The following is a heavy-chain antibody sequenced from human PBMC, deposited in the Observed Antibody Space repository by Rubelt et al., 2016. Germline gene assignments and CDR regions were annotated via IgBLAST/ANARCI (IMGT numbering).Heavy chain of an antibody. J-gene: IGHJ4*03. CDR2: INPNSGGT. D-gene: IGHD3-22*01. Sequence: APGQGLEWMGWINPNSGGTNYAQKFQGRVTMTRDTSISTAYMELSRLRSDDTAVYYCARDRNYYDSSGYPDYWGQGTTVTVSS. V-gene: IGHV1-2*02. CDR3: ARDRNYYDSSGYPDY.